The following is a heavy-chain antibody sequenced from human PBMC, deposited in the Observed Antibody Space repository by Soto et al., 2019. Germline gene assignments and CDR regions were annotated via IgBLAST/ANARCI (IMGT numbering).Heavy chain of an antibody. CDR2: IHYTGST. CDR3: ARDKGGMTLFDY. J-gene: IGHJ4*02. CDR1: GGSISGYF. V-gene: IGHV4-59*01. Sequence: SETLSLTCTVSGGSISGYFWSWIRQSPGKGLEWIGYIHYTGSTNYNPSLKSRVTISVDTSKNQFSLNLLSVTAADTAVYYCARDKGGMTLFDYWGQGTLVTVSS.